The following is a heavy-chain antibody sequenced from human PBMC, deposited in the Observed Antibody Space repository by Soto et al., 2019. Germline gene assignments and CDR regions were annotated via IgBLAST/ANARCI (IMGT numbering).Heavy chain of an antibody. Sequence: QVQLVQSGAEVKKPASSVQVSCQASGGTFNTYPISWVRQAPGQGLEWMGGIIPIFGTANYAQKFQGRVTITADKSTSTAYMELSSLRSEDTAVYYCARDGGGSYYYWFDPWGQGTLVTVSS. CDR2: IIPIFGTA. J-gene: IGHJ5*02. D-gene: IGHD1-26*01. CDR3: ARDGGGSYYYWFDP. CDR1: GGTFNTYP. V-gene: IGHV1-69*06.